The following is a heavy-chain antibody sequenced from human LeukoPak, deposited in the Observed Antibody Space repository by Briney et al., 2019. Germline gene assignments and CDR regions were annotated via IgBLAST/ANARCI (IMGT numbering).Heavy chain of an antibody. Sequence: SVKVSCKASGYTFTSYGISWVRQAPGQGLEWMGGIIPIFGTANYAQKFQGRVTITADESTSTAYMELSSLRSEDTAVYYCARARDYYGSGSYYAYWGQGTLVTVSS. V-gene: IGHV1-69*13. D-gene: IGHD3-10*01. J-gene: IGHJ4*02. CDR2: IIPIFGTA. CDR3: ARARDYYGSGSYYAY. CDR1: GYTFTSYG.